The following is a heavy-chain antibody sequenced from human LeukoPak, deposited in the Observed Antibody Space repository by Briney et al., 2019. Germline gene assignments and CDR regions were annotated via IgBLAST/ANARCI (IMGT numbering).Heavy chain of an antibody. V-gene: IGHV4-4*07. CDR1: GGSISSYY. D-gene: IGHD5-18*01. Sequence: SETLSLTCTVSGGSISSYYWSWIRQPAGKGLEWIGRIYTSGSTNYNPSLKSRVTMSVDTSKNQFSLKLSSVTAADTAVYYCARTHEKRRGYSYGYGAFDIWGQGTVVTVSS. J-gene: IGHJ3*02. CDR2: IYTSGST. CDR3: ARTHEKRRGYSYGYGAFDI.